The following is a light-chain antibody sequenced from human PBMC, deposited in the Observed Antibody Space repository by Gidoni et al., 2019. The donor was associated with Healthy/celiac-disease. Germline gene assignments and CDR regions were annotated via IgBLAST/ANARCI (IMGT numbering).Light chain of an antibody. Sequence: EIVLTQSPATLSLSPGERATLSCRASQSVSSYLAWYQQKPGQAPRLLIYDASNRATGIPARFSGSGSGTDFTLTISSLEPEDFAVYYCQQRSNWPRSITFXHXTRLEIK. CDR2: DAS. V-gene: IGKV3-11*01. CDR1: QSVSSY. CDR3: QQRSNWPRSIT. J-gene: IGKJ5*01.